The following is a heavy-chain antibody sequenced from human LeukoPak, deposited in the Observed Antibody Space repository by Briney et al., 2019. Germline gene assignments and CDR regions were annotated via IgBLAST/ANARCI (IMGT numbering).Heavy chain of an antibody. CDR2: IRYDGSNK. Sequence: SGGSLRLSCAASGFTFSSYGMHWVRQAPGKGLEWVAFIRYDGSNKYYADSVKGRLTISRDNSKNTLYLQMNSLRAEDTAVYYCAKSKGPESSGGSWAFDPWGQGTLVTVSS. CDR1: GFTFSSYG. CDR3: AKSKGPESSGGSWAFDP. J-gene: IGHJ5*02. V-gene: IGHV3-30*02. D-gene: IGHD2-15*01.